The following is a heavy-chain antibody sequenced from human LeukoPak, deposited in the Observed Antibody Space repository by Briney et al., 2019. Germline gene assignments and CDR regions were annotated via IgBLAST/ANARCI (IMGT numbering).Heavy chain of an antibody. CDR2: ISTSGNT. CDR3: AREKYSPGAVDY. J-gene: IGHJ4*02. D-gene: IGHD6-6*01. V-gene: IGHV4-4*07. CDR1: GGSISNYY. Sequence: SGTLSLTCPVSGGSISNYYWSWIRQPAGKGLEWIGRISTSGNTNCNPSLKSRVTMSVDTSKNQFSLKLTSVTAADTAVYYCAREKYSPGAVDYWGQGSLVTVSS.